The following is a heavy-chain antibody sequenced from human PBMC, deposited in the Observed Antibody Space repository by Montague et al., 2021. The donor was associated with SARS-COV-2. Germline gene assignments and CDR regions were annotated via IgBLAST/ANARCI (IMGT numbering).Heavy chain of an antibody. CDR1: GFTFNSYA. V-gene: IGHV3-30-3*01. Sequence: SLRLSCAASGFTFNSYAMHWVRQAPGKGLEWVAVISDDGSNKYYADSVKGRFTISRDNSKNTLYLQMNSLRAEDTAVYYCASRENYGSGSHFQHWGQGTLVTVSS. CDR2: ISDDGSNK. J-gene: IGHJ1*01. CDR3: ASRENYGSGSHFQH. D-gene: IGHD3-10*01.